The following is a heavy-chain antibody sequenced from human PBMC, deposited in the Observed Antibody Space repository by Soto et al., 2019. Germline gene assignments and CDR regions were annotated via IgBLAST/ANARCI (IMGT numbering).Heavy chain of an antibody. J-gene: IGHJ5*02. V-gene: IGHV4-39*01. CDR1: GGSISTSSYY. CDR2: IYYTGNT. Sequence: SETLSLTCTVSGGSISTSSYYWGWIRQPPGKGLEWIANIYYTGNTYYNPSLKSRVTIFVDTSKNQFSLRLTSVIAADTAVYYCARLRDFESWFDPWGQETLVTSPQ. CDR3: ARLRDFESWFDP.